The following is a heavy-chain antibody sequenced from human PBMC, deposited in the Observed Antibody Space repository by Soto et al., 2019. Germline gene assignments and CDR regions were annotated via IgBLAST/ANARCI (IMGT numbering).Heavy chain of an antibody. Sequence: GGSLRLSCAASGFTFSSYAMSWVRQAPGKGLEWVSAISGSGGSTYYADSVKGRFTISRDNSKNTLYLQMNSLTAGDTALYYCAKATATGGGAFDICGQGTMVTVSS. V-gene: IGHV3-23*01. CDR1: GFTFSSYA. CDR2: ISGSGGST. J-gene: IGHJ3*02. CDR3: AKATATGGGAFDI. D-gene: IGHD2-8*02.